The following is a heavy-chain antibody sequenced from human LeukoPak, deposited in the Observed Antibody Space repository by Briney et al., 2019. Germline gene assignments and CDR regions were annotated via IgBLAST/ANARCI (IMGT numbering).Heavy chain of an antibody. Sequence: SQTLSLTCTVSGGSISSGSYYWSWIRQPAGKGLEWIGRIHTSGSVDYNPSLKSRVTMSVDTSKKQFSLRLTSVTAADTAMYYCAREGSMTARPFVSIDYWGQGTLVTVSS. CDR2: IHTSGSV. CDR1: GGSISSGSYY. V-gene: IGHV4-61*02. CDR3: AREGSMTARPFVSIDY. J-gene: IGHJ4*02. D-gene: IGHD6-6*01.